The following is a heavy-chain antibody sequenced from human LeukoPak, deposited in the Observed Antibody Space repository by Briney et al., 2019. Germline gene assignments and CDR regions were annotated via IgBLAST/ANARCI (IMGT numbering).Heavy chain of an antibody. J-gene: IGHJ4*02. CDR1: GFTFSSYA. D-gene: IGHD3-16*01. CDR2: ISGSGGST. CDR3: ASSGYVYYFDY. Sequence: GGSLRLSCAASGFTFSSYAMSWVRQAPGKGLEWVSAISGSGGSTYYADSVKGRFTTSRDNSKNTLYLQMNSLRAEDTAVYYCASSGYVYYFDYWGQGTLVTVSS. V-gene: IGHV3-23*01.